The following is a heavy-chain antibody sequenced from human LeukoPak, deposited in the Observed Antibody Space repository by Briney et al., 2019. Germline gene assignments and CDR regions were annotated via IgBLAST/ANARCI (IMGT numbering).Heavy chain of an antibody. V-gene: IGHV1-58*01. D-gene: IGHD3-10*01. J-gene: IGHJ4*02. CDR3: AADPIILPWSLGG. CDR1: GFTFTSSA. Sequence: GASVKVSCKASGFTFTSSAVQWVRQARGQRLEWIGWIVVGSGNTNYAQKFQERVTITRDMSTSTAYMELSSLRSEDTAVYYCAADPIILPWSLGGWGQGTLVTVSS. CDR2: IVVGSGNT.